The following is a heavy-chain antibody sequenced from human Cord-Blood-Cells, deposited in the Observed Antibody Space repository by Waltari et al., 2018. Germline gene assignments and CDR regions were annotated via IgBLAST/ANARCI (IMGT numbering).Heavy chain of an antibody. CDR1: GGSISSSSYY. D-gene: IGHD6-13*01. V-gene: IGHV4-39*01. J-gene: IGHJ5*02. CDR2: IYYSGST. CDR3: ARQIAAAGIELDWFDP. Sequence: QLQLQESGPGLVKPSETLSLTCTVSGGSISSSSYYWGWIRQPPGKGLEGIGSIYYSGSTYSNPSLKRRVTISVDTSKNQCSLKLISVTAADTAVYYCARQIAAAGIELDWFDPWGQGTLVTVSS.